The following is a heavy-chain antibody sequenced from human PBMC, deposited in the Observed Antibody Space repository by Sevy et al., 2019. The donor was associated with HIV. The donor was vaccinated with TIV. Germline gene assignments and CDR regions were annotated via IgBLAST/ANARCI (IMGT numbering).Heavy chain of an antibody. J-gene: IGHJ4*02. Sequence: GGSLRLSCATSGFTFNSHGMHWVRQAPGKGLEWVSFIQYDGGNKNYAHSVKGRFTISRDNSKNTLYLQLSSLRTEDTALYYCVKDPLISLGADLFDYWGQGTLVTVSS. CDR3: VKDPLISLGADLFDY. D-gene: IGHD7-27*01. CDR2: IQYDGGNK. CDR1: GFTFNSHG. V-gene: IGHV3-30*02.